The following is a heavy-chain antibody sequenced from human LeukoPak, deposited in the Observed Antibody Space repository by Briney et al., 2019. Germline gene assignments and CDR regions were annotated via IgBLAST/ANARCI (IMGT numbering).Heavy chain of an antibody. CDR1: GGSISSYY. Sequence: PSETLSPTCTVSGGSISSYYWSWIRQPPGKGLEWIGYIYYSGSTNYNPSLKSRVTISVDTPKNQFSLKLSSVTAADTAVYYCARVEGGQLWSIDYWGQGTLVTVSS. CDR2: IYYSGST. D-gene: IGHD5-18*01. CDR3: ARVEGGQLWSIDY. J-gene: IGHJ4*02. V-gene: IGHV4-59*01.